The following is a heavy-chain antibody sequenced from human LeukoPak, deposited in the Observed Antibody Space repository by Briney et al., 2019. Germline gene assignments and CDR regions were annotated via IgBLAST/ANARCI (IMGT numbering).Heavy chain of an antibody. V-gene: IGHV5-51*01. D-gene: IGHD2-21*02. J-gene: IGHJ4*02. CDR3: ARASKGDIIFDF. CDR1: GYSFSTYW. Sequence: GESLKISCQDSGYSFSTYWIGWVRQMPGKGLEWMGVIYPDDSDIRYGPSFQGLVTISGDKSKNTAYLQWTSLKASDTAVYYCARASKGDIIFDFWGQGTLVTVSS. CDR2: IYPDDSDI.